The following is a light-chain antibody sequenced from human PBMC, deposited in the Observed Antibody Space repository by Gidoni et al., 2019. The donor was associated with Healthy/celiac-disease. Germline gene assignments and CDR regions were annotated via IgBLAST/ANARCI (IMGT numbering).Light chain of an antibody. CDR3: QQRSNWPPRLT. CDR1: QSVSSY. CDR2: DAS. J-gene: IGKJ4*02. Sequence: EIVLTQSPATLSLSPGERATLSCRASQSVSSYLAWYQQKPGQAPRLLIYDASNRATGIPARFSGSGSGTDFTLTISSRGPEDFAVYYCQQRSNWPPRLTFGGXTKVEIK. V-gene: IGKV3-11*01.